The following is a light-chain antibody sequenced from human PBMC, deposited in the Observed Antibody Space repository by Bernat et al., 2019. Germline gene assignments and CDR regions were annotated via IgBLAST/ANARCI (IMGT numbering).Light chain of an antibody. CDR3: SAWDSSLSAWV. J-gene: IGLJ3*02. V-gene: IGLV10-54*04. CDR1: SNNVGYQG. Sequence: QAGLTQPPSVSKGLRETATLTCTGNSNNVGYQGAAWLQQHQGHPPKLLSYRNHNRPSGISERFSASRSGNTASLTITGLQPEEEADYYCSAWDSSLSAWVFGGGTKLTVL. CDR2: RNH.